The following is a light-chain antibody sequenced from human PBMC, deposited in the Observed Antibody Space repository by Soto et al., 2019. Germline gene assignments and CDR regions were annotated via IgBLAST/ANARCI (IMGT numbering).Light chain of an antibody. J-gene: IGLJ2*01. V-gene: IGLV2-11*01. CDR2: GVT. CDR3: SSYTSSYTWI. Sequence: QSALTQPRSVSGSPGQSVTISCTGTSSDVGAYDYVSWYQQDPGKAPKLLIYGVTDRPSGVSSRFSGSKSGNAASLTISGLQAEDEGDYYCSSYTSSYTWIFGGGTQLTVL. CDR1: SSDVGAYDY.